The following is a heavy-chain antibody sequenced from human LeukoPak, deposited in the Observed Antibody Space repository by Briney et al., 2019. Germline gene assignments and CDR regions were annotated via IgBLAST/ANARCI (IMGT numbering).Heavy chain of an antibody. CDR1: GFSFSSYA. Sequence: GGSLRLSCAASGFSFSSYAMSWVRQAPGKGLEWVSAISESGGYTNYADSVKGRFTISRDNSKNTLYLQMNSLRAEDTAVYYCAKGVPPDDSSGYVPSAADAFDIWGQGTMVTVSS. CDR3: AKGVPPDDSSGYVPSAADAFDI. D-gene: IGHD3-22*01. V-gene: IGHV3-23*01. CDR2: ISESGGYT. J-gene: IGHJ3*02.